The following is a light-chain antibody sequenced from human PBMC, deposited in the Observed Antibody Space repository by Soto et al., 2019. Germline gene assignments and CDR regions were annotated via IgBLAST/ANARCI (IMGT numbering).Light chain of an antibody. CDR1: SSDVGGYNY. Sequence: QSVLTQPASVYGSPGQSSTISCTGTSSDVGGYNYVSWYQQHPGKAPKRMIYEVSNRTSGVSNRFSGSKSGNTASLTISGLQAEDEADYYCSSYTSSSTPYVFGTGTKLTVL. CDR3: SSYTSSSTPYV. CDR2: EVS. J-gene: IGLJ1*01. V-gene: IGLV2-14*01.